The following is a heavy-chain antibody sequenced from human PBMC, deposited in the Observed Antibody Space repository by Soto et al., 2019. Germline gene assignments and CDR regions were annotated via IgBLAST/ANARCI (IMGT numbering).Heavy chain of an antibody. V-gene: IGHV3-23*01. J-gene: IGHJ4*02. CDR2: ISGDGTST. CDR3: AKDITFVSSAYNY. D-gene: IGHD3-22*01. Sequence: EVQLLESGGGLVQPGGSLRLSCTASGFTFSSYGMSWVRQAPGKGLEWVSGISGDGTSTYYVDSVKGRCTITRDNSKNTLSLQMNRLRTEDTAVYYCAKDITFVSSAYNYWGQGILVTVSS. CDR1: GFTFSSYG.